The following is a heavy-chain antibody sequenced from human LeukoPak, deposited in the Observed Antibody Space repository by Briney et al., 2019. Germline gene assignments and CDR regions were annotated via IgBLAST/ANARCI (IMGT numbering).Heavy chain of an antibody. CDR3: AKAGRSGWYPGWPFDI. CDR2: IRDSGAST. V-gene: IGHV3-23*01. Sequence: GGPLRLSCAASGFTFLTYAMSWVRQAPGKGLQWVSVIRDSGASTYYADSVKGRFTISRDNSKNTLYLKMNSLRAEDTAVYYCAKAGRSGWYPGWPFDIWGQGTMVTVSS. CDR1: GFTFLTYA. D-gene: IGHD6-19*01. J-gene: IGHJ3*02.